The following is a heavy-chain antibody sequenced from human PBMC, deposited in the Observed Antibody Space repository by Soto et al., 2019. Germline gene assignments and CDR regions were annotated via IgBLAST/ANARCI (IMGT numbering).Heavy chain of an antibody. Sequence: EVQLLESGGGLVQPGGSLRLSCAASGFTFSSYAMSWVRQAPGKGLEWVSAISGSGGSTYYADSVKGRFTISRDNSKNTLYLQMNGLRAEDTAVYYCANAPNYYGSGSLDYWGQGTLVTVSS. CDR2: ISGSGGST. D-gene: IGHD3-10*01. CDR1: GFTFSSYA. CDR3: ANAPNYYGSGSLDY. V-gene: IGHV3-23*01. J-gene: IGHJ4*02.